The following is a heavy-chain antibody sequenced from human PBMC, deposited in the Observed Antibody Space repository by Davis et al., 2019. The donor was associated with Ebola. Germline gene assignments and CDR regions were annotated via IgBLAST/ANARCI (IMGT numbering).Heavy chain of an antibody. CDR2: INTHSGGT. Sequence: ASVKVSCKASGYIFTDYFMHWVRQAPGQGLEWMGWINTHSGGTNYAQKFQGRVSMTRDTSISTAYMELRRLRSDDTAVYYCARPALYYYYYMDVWGKGTTVTVSS. CDR3: ARPALYYYYYMDV. CDR1: GYIFTDYF. V-gene: IGHV1-2*02. D-gene: IGHD6-6*01. J-gene: IGHJ6*03.